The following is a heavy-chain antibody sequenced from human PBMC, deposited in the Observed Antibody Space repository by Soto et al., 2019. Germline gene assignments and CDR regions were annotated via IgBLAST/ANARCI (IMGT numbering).Heavy chain of an antibody. J-gene: IGHJ6*02. Sequence: SETLSLTCTVSGGSISSSSYYWGWIRQPPGKGLEWIGSIYYSGSTYYNPSLKSRVTISVDTSKNQFSLKLSSVTAADTAVYYCARHYQWLFNYYYYGMDVWGQGTTVTSP. CDR3: ARHYQWLFNYYYYGMDV. CDR1: GGSISSSSYY. V-gene: IGHV4-39*01. D-gene: IGHD3-22*01. CDR2: IYYSGST.